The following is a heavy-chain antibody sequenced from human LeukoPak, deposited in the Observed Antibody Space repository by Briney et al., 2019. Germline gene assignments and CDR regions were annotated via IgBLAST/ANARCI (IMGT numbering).Heavy chain of an antibody. D-gene: IGHD4-23*01. J-gene: IGHJ4*02. CDR2: ISGSGGST. CDR3: AKDFQRGGKSAYDY. Sequence: NPGGSLRLSCAASGFTFSSYAMSWVRQAPGKGLEWVSAISGSGGSTYYADSVKGRFTISRDNSKNTLYLQMNSLRAEDTAVYYCAKDFQRGGKSAYDYWGQGTLVTVSS. V-gene: IGHV3-23*01. CDR1: GFTFSSYA.